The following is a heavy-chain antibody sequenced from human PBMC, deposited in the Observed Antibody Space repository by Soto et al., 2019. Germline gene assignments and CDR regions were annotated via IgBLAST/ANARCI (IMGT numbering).Heavy chain of an antibody. CDR3: ARDSPIGSTFSGYDAIYS. CDR1: GCTFSTST. CDR2: TIPLLNVA. D-gene: IGHD5-12*01. J-gene: IGHJ4*02. Sequence: ASVKVSCKAPGCTFSTSTFTWVRQAPGRGLEWMGRTIPLLNVADYAQDFQGRLTITADKSTNTTYMELTSLTSKDTAVYFCARDSPIGSTFSGYDAIYSWGQGTLVTVS. V-gene: IGHV1-69*04.